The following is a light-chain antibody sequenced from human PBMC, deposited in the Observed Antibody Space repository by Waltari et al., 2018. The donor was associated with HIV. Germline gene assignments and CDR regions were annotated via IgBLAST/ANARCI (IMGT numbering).Light chain of an antibody. CDR2: TNN. Sequence: QSVMTQPPSASGTPGQSVTIPCSGSSSTIGNNPVDWSQQLPGTAPKLLLYTNNQRPSGVPDRFSGSRSGTSASLAISGLQSEDEADYYCSAWDDSLSGVVFGGGTKLTVL. J-gene: IGLJ2*01. CDR1: SSTIGNNP. CDR3: SAWDDSLSGVV. V-gene: IGLV1-44*01.